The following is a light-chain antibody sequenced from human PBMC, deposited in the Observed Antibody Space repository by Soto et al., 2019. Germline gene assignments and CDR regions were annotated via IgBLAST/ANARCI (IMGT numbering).Light chain of an antibody. CDR3: QQCQRYLT. V-gene: IGKV1-5*01. J-gene: IGKJ1*01. CDR2: AAS. CDR1: QGISSW. Sequence: DIQMTQSPASLSASVGARVTITCRTSQGISSWLAWYQQKPGKAPNLLIYAASSLQSGVPSWFSGSASGTEFTPTISSLPPDDIATDGCQQCQRYLTFGQGTKVDIK.